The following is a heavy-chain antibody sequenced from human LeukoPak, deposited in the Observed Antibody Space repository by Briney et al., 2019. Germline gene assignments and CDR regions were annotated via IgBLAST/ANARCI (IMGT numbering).Heavy chain of an antibody. CDR2: FNPRGSSA. D-gene: IGHD2-15*01. CDR1: GYTFNNYY. V-gene: IGHV1-46*02. J-gene: IGHJ4*02. Sequence: ASVKVSCKASGYTFNNYYMHWVRQAPGQGLEWMGIFNPRGSSARYAQQFQGRLTMTGDTSTSTAYMELRSLRSDDTAVYYCASCSGGSCYSSVDYWGQGTLVTVSS. CDR3: ASCSGGSCYSSVDY.